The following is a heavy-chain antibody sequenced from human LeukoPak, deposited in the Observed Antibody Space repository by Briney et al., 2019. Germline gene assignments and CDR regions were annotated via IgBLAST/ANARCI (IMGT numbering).Heavy chain of an antibody. CDR2: IRSKAYGGTT. J-gene: IGHJ4*02. V-gene: IGHV3-49*03. CDR3: TRLYDFWSGYCHFDY. CDR1: GLTFGDYA. D-gene: IGHD3-3*01. Sequence: PGRSLRLSCTASGLTFGDYAMSWFRQAPGKGLEWVGFIRSKAYGGTTEYAASVKGRFTISRDDSKSIAYLQMNSLKTEDAAVYYCTRLYDFWSGYCHFDYWGQGALVTVSS.